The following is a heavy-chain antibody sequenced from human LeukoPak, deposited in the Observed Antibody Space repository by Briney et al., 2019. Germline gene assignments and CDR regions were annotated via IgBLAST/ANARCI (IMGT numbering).Heavy chain of an antibody. V-gene: IGHV4-30-2*05. Sequence: SETLSLTCAVSGVAISRGGYAWNWIRQPPGKGLEWIAYIYHSGTTYYNPSLKSRATISVDTSKNQFSLKLSSVTAADTAVYYCASAGYSSGWSHFDYWGQGTLVTVSS. CDR3: ASAGYSSGWSHFDY. CDR1: GVAISRGGYA. CDR2: IYHSGTT. D-gene: IGHD6-19*01. J-gene: IGHJ4*02.